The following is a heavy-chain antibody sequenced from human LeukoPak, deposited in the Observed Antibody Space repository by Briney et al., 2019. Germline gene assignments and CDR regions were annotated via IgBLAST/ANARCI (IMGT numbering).Heavy chain of an antibody. Sequence: GGSLRLSCAASGFTFSSYAMSWVRQAPGKRLEWVSAVSANGGKTYYADSVKGRFTISRDNSKNTLYLQMNSLRAEDTALYYCAKESTVTYDYWGQGTLVTVSS. CDR1: GFTFSSYA. J-gene: IGHJ4*02. D-gene: IGHD4-17*01. CDR2: VSANGGKT. CDR3: AKESTVTYDY. V-gene: IGHV3-23*01.